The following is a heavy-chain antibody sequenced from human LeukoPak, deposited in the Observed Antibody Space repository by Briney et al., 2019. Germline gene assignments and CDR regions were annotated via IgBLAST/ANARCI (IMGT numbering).Heavy chain of an antibody. J-gene: IGHJ2*01. V-gene: IGHV1-69*13. CDR2: IIPIFGTA. CDR1: GYTFTSHD. CDR3: AREQYYYDSSGYYYRSNWYFDL. D-gene: IGHD3-22*01. Sequence: SVKVSCKASGYTFTSHDINWVRQAPGQGLEWMGGIIPIFGTANYAQKFQGRVTITADESTSTAYMELSSLRSEDTAVYYCAREQYYYDSSGYYYRSNWYFDLWGRGTLVTVSS.